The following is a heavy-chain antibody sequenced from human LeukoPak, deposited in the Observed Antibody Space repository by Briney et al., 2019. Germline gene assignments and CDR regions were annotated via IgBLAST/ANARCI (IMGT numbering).Heavy chain of an antibody. CDR1: GFTFSSYG. Sequence: GRSLRLSCAASGFTFSSYGMHWVRQAPGKGLEWVAVISYDGSNKYYADSVKGRFTISRDNSKNTLYLQMNSLRAEDTAVYYCAKDQPERRKLYYFDYWGQGTLVTVSS. D-gene: IGHD1-1*01. J-gene: IGHJ4*02. V-gene: IGHV3-30*18. CDR3: AKDQPERRKLYYFDY. CDR2: ISYDGSNK.